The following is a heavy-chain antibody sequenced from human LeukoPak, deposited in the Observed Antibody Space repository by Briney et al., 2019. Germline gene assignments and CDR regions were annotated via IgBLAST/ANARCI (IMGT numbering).Heavy chain of an antibody. CDR1: GGSFSGYY. Sequence: SETLSLTCAVYGGSFSGYYWSWIRQPPGKGLEWIGEINHSGSTNYNPSLKSRVTISVDTSKNQFSLKLSSVTAAGTAVYYCARQSKVAGTEDYWGQGTLVTVSS. J-gene: IGHJ4*02. D-gene: IGHD6-19*01. CDR2: INHSGST. CDR3: ARQSKVAGTEDY. V-gene: IGHV4-34*01.